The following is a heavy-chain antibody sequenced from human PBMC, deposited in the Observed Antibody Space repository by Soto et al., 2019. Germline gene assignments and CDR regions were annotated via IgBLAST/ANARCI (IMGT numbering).Heavy chain of an antibody. V-gene: IGHV1-3*01. CDR3: ARNNQQWLIAVPDY. CDR1: GYTFTSYA. CDR2: INAGNGNT. Sequence: ASVKFSCKASGYTFTSYAMHWVRQAPGQRLEWMGWINAGNGNTKYSQKFQGRVTITRDTSASTAYMELSSLRSEDTAVYYCARNNQQWLIAVPDYWGQGTLVTVSS. D-gene: IGHD6-19*01. J-gene: IGHJ4*02.